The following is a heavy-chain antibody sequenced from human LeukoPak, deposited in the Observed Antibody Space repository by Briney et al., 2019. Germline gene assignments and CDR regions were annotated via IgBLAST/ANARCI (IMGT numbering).Heavy chain of an antibody. J-gene: IGHJ6*03. CDR2: IYYSGST. Sequence: SETLSLTCAVYGGSFSDYYWSWIRQPPGKGLEWIGYIYYSGSTNYNPSLKSRVTISVDTSKNQFSLKLSSVTAADTAVYYCARSVEGYCRGGSCYYYSYYMDVWGKGTTVTVSS. CDR3: ARSVEGYCRGGSCYYYSYYMDV. D-gene: IGHD2-15*01. V-gene: IGHV4-59*01. CDR1: GGSFSDYY.